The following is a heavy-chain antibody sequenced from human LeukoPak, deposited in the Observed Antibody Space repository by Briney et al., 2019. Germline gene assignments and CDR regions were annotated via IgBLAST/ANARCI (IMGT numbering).Heavy chain of an antibody. CDR1: GYTFTIYG. CDR2: ISAYNGNT. Sequence: ASVNVSCKASGYTFTIYGINWVRRAPGQGREWMGWISAYNGNTNYAQKLQGRVTVTTDTSTTTAYMELRSLRSDDTGVYYCARDTYTGVGATKWDYSHYGMDVWGQGTTVTASS. D-gene: IGHD1-26*01. V-gene: IGHV1-18*01. J-gene: IGHJ6*02. CDR3: ARDTYTGVGATKWDYSHYGMDV.